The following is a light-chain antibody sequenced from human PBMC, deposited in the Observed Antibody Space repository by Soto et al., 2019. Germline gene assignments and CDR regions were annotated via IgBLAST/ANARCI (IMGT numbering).Light chain of an antibody. V-gene: IGKV3-11*01. Sequence: EIVLTQSPATLSLSPGERATLSCRASQSVSSYLAWYQQKPGQAPRLLIYDASNRATGIPARFSGSGSGTDFTLTISSLAPEDFAVYYCQQRSTSLTFGGGTKVEIK. CDR1: QSVSSY. CDR3: QQRSTSLT. J-gene: IGKJ4*01. CDR2: DAS.